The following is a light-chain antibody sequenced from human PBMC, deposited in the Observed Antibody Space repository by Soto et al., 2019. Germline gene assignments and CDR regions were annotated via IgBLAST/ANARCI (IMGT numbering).Light chain of an antibody. CDR2: DNN. CDR3: GTWDSSLSAVV. Sequence: QAVVTQPPSVAAAPGQKVTISCSGSSSNSGNNYVSWYQQLPGTAPKLLIYDNNKRPSGIPDRFSGSKSGTSATLGITGRQTGDEADYYCGTWDSSLSAVVVGGGTKLTVL. V-gene: IGLV1-51*01. J-gene: IGLJ2*01. CDR1: SSNSGNNY.